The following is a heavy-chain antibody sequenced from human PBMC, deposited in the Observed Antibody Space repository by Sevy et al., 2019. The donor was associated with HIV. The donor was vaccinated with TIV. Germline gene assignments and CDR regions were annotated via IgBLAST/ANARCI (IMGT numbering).Heavy chain of an antibody. D-gene: IGHD3-22*01. J-gene: IGHJ4*02. V-gene: IGHV3-23*01. CDR2: ISGSGYLT. CDR1: GFTFSNYG. CDR3: AKEGGGYYYDSSGLFDY. Sequence: GGSLRLSCAASGFTFSNYGIHWVRQAPGKGLEWVSAISGSGYLTYYTDSVKGRFTISRDNSKNTLYLQMNSLRAEDTAVYYCAKEGGGYYYDSSGLFDYWGQGTLVTVSS.